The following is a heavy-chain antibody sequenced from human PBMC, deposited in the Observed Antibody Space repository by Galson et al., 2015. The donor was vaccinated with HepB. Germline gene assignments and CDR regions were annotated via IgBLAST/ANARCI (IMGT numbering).Heavy chain of an antibody. D-gene: IGHD3-22*01. CDR1: GYTFTSYG. V-gene: IGHV1-18*04. Sequence: CKASGYTFTSYGISWVRQAPGQGLEWMGWISAYNGNTNYAQKLQGRVTMTTDTSTSTAYMELRSLRSDDTAVYYCARGYYYDSSGYPDYWGQGTLVTVSS. J-gene: IGHJ4*02. CDR3: ARGYYYDSSGYPDY. CDR2: ISAYNGNT.